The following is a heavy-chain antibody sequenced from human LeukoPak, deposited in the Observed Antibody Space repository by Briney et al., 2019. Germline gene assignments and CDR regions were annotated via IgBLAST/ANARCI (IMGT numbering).Heavy chain of an antibody. Sequence: ASVKVSCKASGYTFTSYYMHWVRQAPGQGLEWMGIINPSGGSTSYAQKFQGRVTMTRDMSTSTVYMELSSLRSEDTAVYYCAREGAAGYCSGGSCYPYWYFDLWGRGTLVTVSS. CDR2: INPSGGST. CDR1: GYTFTSYY. CDR3: AREGAAGYCSGGSCYPYWYFDL. V-gene: IGHV1-46*01. J-gene: IGHJ2*01. D-gene: IGHD2-15*01.